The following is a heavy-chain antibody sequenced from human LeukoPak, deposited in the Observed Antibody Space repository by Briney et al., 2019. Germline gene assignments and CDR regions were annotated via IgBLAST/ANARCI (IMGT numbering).Heavy chain of an antibody. CDR3: ARLSYYDFWSGYGYDY. J-gene: IGHJ4*02. V-gene: IGHV4-4*09. Sequence: SETLSLTCTVSGGSISSYYWSWIRQPPGKGLEWIGYIYTSGGTNYNPSLKSRVTISVDTSKNQFSLKLSSVTAADTAVYYCARLSYYDFWSGYGYDYWGQGTLVTVSS. CDR1: GGSISSYY. CDR2: IYTSGGT. D-gene: IGHD3-3*01.